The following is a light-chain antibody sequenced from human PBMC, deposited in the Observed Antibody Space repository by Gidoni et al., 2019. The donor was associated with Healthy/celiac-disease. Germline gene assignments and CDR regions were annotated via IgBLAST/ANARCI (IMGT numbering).Light chain of an antibody. V-gene: IGKV3-15*01. CDR1: QSVSNN. CDR3: QQYDNWPRDT. Sequence: EIVLTQSQATLSVPTGERATLSCRASQSVSNNLAWYQQKPGQAPSLLIYCASTRATGIPARFSGSGSGTEFTLPITSLQSEDLAVYYCQQYDNWPRDTFGQGTKLEIK. CDR2: CAS. J-gene: IGKJ2*01.